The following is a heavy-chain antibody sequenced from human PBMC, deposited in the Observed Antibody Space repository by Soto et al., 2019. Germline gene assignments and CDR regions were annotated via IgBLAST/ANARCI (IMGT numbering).Heavy chain of an antibody. J-gene: IGHJ4*02. V-gene: IGHV1-8*01. CDR1: GYSFINYD. CDR2: MNPKTGNT. CDR3: ARGRVRGADFDH. D-gene: IGHD3-10*01. Sequence: QVQLVQAGAEVKKPGASVKVSCKASGYSFINYDIHWVRQATGQGLEWMGWMNPKTGNTGYAQKFHGRVTMTRTTSRSTAYMELSSLTSEDTAVYYCARGRVRGADFDHWGQGTLVAVSS.